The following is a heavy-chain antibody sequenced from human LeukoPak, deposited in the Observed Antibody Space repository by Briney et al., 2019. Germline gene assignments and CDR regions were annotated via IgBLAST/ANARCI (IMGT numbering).Heavy chain of an antibody. CDR3: ASLYSYSSSWYSSNDYYYGMDV. CDR1: GFTFSSYA. Sequence: GGSLRLSCAASGFTFSSYAMHWVRQAPGKGLEWVAVISYDGSNKYYADSVKGRFTISRDNSKNTLYLQMNSLRAEDTAVYYCASLYSYSSSWYSSNDYYYGMDVWGQGTTVTVSS. D-gene: IGHD6-13*01. J-gene: IGHJ6*02. V-gene: IGHV3-30-3*01. CDR2: ISYDGSNK.